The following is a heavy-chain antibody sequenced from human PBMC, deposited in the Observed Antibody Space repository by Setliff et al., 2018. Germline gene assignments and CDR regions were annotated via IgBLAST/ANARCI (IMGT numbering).Heavy chain of an antibody. V-gene: IGHV1-18*01. D-gene: IGHD2-21*02. J-gene: IGHJ5*02. Sequence: ASVKVSCKASGYSFSDYGISWVRQAPGQGLEWMGWISAYNGNTKYAQQLQGRVTMARNTSISTAYMELSSLRSEDTAVYYCARRGGWVVVTATNWFDPWGQGTLVTVSS. CDR1: GYSFSDYG. CDR3: ARRGGWVVVTATNWFDP. CDR2: ISAYNGNT.